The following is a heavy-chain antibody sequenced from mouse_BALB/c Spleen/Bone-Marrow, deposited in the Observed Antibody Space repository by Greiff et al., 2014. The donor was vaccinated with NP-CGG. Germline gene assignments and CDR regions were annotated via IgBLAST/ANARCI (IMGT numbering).Heavy chain of an antibody. V-gene: IGHV1S29*02. CDR3: AREGGYYDALDF. D-gene: IGHD2-2*01. Sequence: EVNLVESGPELVKPGASVKISCKASGYTFTDYTMHWVKQSHGKSLEWIGYIYPYNGGTGYNQKFKSKATLTVDTSSSTAYMELRSLTSEDSAVYYCAREGGYYDALDFWGQGTSVTVSS. J-gene: IGHJ4*01. CDR1: GYTFTDYT. CDR2: IYPYNGGT.